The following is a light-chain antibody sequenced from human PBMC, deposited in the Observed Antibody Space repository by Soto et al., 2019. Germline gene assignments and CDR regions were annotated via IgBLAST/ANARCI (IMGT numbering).Light chain of an antibody. CDR3: QQYSMWLWT. CDR1: QGISSY. Sequence: DIQLTQSPSFLSASVGDRVTITCRASQGISSYLAWYQQKPGKAPKLLIYAASTLQSGVPSRFSGSGSGTEFTLTISSLQSEDFAVYYCQQYSMWLWTFGQGTKLEIK. J-gene: IGKJ1*01. V-gene: IGKV1-9*01. CDR2: AAS.